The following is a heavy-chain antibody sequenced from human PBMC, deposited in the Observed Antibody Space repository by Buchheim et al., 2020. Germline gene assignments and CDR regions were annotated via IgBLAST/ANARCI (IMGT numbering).Heavy chain of an antibody. CDR2: INPNSGGP. D-gene: IGHD3-22*01. CDR3: ARDFRYDSSGNSGIDY. Sequence: QVQLVQSGAEVKKPGASVKVSCKASGYTFTGYYIHWVRQAPGQGLEWMGWINPNSGGPNYAQKFQGRVTMTRDTSISTAYMELSRLRSDDTAVYYCARDFRYDSSGNSGIDYWGRGTL. J-gene: IGHJ4*02. CDR1: GYTFTGYY. V-gene: IGHV1-2*02.